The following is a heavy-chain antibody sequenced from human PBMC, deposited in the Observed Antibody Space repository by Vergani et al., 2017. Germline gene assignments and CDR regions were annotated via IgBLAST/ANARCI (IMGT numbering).Heavy chain of an antibody. J-gene: IGHJ6*03. CDR3: ARRYYDFWSGYGYYYYMDV. Sequence: QVQLVQSGAEVKKPGSSVKVSCKASGGTFSSYTISWVRQAPGQGLEWMGWMNPNSGNTGYAQKFQGRVTMTRNTSISTAYMELSSLRSEDTAVYYCARRYYDFWSGYGYYYYMDVWGQGTTVTVSS. D-gene: IGHD3-3*01. CDR2: MNPNSGNT. CDR1: GGTFSSYT. V-gene: IGHV1-8*02.